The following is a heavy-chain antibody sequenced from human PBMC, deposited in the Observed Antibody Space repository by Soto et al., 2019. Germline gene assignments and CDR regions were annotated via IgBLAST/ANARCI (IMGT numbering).Heavy chain of an antibody. D-gene: IGHD3-10*01. J-gene: IGHJ4*02. CDR2: IIPLFGTP. CDR3: ARDRADYGSGNYNNRIDF. V-gene: IGHV1-69*01. CDR1: GGIFSTYA. Sequence: QVQLVQSGAEVKKPGSSVKVSCKASGGIFSTYAISWLRQVPGQGLEWMGGIIPLFGTPNYAQRFQARVTRSADASTSTAYMDLSTLRSKVTAVYYCARDRADYGSGNYNNRIDFWGQGTLVTVSS.